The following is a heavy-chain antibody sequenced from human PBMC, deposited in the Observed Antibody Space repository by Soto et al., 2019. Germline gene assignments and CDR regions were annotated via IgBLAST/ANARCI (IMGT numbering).Heavy chain of an antibody. CDR3: ASADYGTFDT. CDR2: ISSNGGST. D-gene: IGHD4-17*01. V-gene: IGHV3-64*07. Sequence: EVQLLESGGGLVQPGGSLRLSCSASGFIFRNYNMHWVRQAPGKGLEYVSGISSNGGSTFYADSVKGRFSISRDNSKNTLHLQMGSLRPADIGTYYCASADYGTFDTWGQGTLVAVSS. CDR1: GFIFRNYN. J-gene: IGHJ5*02.